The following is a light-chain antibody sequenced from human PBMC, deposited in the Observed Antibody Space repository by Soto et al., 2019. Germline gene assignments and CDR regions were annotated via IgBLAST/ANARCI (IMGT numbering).Light chain of an antibody. CDR1: SSDVGGYNY. V-gene: IGLV2-14*01. CDR3: SSYTSAFTLV. J-gene: IGLJ2*01. CDR2: EAT. Sequence: QSALTQPASVSGSPGQSITISCTGTSSDVGGYNYVSWYQQHPGKAPKLIISEATNRPSGVSGRFSGSKSGNTASLTVAGLQAEDEGHYYCSSYTSAFTLVFGGGTQLTVL.